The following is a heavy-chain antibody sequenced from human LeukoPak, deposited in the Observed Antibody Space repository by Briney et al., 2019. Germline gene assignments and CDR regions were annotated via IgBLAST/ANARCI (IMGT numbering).Heavy chain of an antibody. CDR2: IYTSGRT. J-gene: IGHJ3*02. CDR3: ARDLQYCSSTSCYIAFDI. Sequence: SETLSLTCTVSGGSISSGSYYWSWIRPPAGKGLEWIGRIYTSGRTNYNPSLKRRVTMSVDTSKNQFSLKLSSVTAADTAVYYCARDLQYCSSTSCYIAFDIWGQGTMVTVSS. CDR1: GGSISSGSYY. D-gene: IGHD2-2*02. V-gene: IGHV4-61*02.